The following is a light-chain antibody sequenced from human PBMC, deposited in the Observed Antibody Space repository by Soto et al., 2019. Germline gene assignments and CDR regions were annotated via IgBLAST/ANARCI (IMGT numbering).Light chain of an antibody. CDR3: MQALQTPWT. J-gene: IGKJ2*01. CDR2: LGS. CDR1: QSLLHSNGYNY. Sequence: DIVMTQSPLSLPVTPGEPASISCRSSQSLLHSNGYNYLDWYLQKPGQSPQLLIYLGSNRASGVPGRVHGRWTRTNFTLKISRVEAEDVGVYYCMQALQTPWTFGQGTKLEIK. V-gene: IGKV2-28*01.